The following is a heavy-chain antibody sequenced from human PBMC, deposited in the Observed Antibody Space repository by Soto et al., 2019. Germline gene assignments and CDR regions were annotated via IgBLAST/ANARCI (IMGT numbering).Heavy chain of an antibody. Sequence: QVQLVQSGAEVKKPGASVKVSCKASGYTFTGYYMHWVRQAPGQGLEWMGWINPNSGGTNYAQKFQGWVTMTRDTSSSTAYMELSRLRSDDTAVYYCSRGLGGSDSSGTDYWGQGTLVTVSS. CDR3: SRGLGGSDSSGTDY. CDR2: INPNSGGT. J-gene: IGHJ4*02. V-gene: IGHV1-2*04. CDR1: GYTFTGYY. D-gene: IGHD6-19*01.